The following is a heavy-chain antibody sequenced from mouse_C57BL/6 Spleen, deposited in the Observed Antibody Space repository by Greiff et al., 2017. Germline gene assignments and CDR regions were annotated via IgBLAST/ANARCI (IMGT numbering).Heavy chain of an antibody. CDR2: ISSGSSTI. J-gene: IGHJ4*01. CDR1: GFTFSDYG. Sequence: EVKLMESGGGLVKPGGSLKLSCAASGFTFSDYGMHWVRQAPEKGLEWVAYISSGSSTIYYADTVKGRFTISRDNAKNTLFLQMTSLRSEDTAMYYCARAGNYEDYYAMDYWGQGTSVTVSS. V-gene: IGHV5-17*01. CDR3: ARAGNYEDYYAMDY. D-gene: IGHD2-1*01.